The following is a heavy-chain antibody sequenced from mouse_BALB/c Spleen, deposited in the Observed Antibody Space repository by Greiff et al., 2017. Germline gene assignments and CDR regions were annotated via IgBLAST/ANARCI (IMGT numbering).Heavy chain of an antibody. CDR2: IWSDGST. J-gene: IGHJ4*01. V-gene: IGHV2-6-2*01. CDR1: GFSLTSYG. CDR3: ARHSDDYYAMDY. Sequence: VQLMESGPDLVAPSQSLSITCTVSGFSLTSYGVHWVRQPPGKGLEWLVVIWSDGSTTYNSALKSRLSISKDNSKSQVFLKMNSLQTDDTAMYYCARHSDDYYAMDYWGQGTSVTVSS.